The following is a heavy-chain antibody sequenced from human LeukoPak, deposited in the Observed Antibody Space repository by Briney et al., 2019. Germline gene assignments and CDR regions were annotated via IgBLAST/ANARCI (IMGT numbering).Heavy chain of an antibody. V-gene: IGHV5-51*01. J-gene: IGHJ4*02. CDR2: IYPGDSDT. CDR1: GYIFNTYW. Sequence: GESLKTSCKTSGYIFNTYWIGLVRQIPGKGLGWMGIIYPGDSDTRYSPSFQGHVTISADKSVSTAYLQWSSLKAPDTAMYYCATAVVTDPYFDSWGQGTLVTVSS. CDR3: ATAVVTDPYFDS. D-gene: IGHD4-23*01.